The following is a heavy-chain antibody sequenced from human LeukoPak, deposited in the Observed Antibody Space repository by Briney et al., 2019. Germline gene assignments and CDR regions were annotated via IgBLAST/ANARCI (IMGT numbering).Heavy chain of an antibody. J-gene: IGHJ4*02. CDR2: IYYTGST. V-gene: IGHV4-59*01. CDR1: GDSISHYD. Sequence: SETLSLTCTVSGDSISHYDWNWIRQSPGKGLDWIGYIYYTGSTNYNASLETRVTISLDTSKNQFSLKLTSVPAADTAIYYCARFDTTVTYFDYWGQGTLVTVSS. D-gene: IGHD1-1*01. CDR3: ARFDTTVTYFDY.